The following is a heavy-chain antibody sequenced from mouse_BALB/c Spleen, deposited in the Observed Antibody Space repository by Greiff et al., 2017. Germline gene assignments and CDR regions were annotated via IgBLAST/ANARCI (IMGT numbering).Heavy chain of an antibody. V-gene: IGHV2-2*02. Sequence: QVQLKQSGPGLVQPSQSLSITCTVSGFSLTSYGVHWVRQSPGKGLEWLGVIWSGGSTDYNAAFISRLSISKDNSKSQVFFKMNSLQANDTAIYYCASTLLRLRGFAYWGQGTLVTVSA. CDR3: ASTLLRLRGFAY. CDR2: IWSGGST. D-gene: IGHD1-2*01. J-gene: IGHJ3*01. CDR1: GFSLTSYG.